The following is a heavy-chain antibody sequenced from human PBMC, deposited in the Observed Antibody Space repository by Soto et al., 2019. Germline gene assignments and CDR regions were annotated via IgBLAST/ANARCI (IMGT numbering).Heavy chain of an antibody. CDR3: ARGFGRDVDYHYYYYGMDV. Sequence: QVQLVQSGAEVKKPGASVKVSCKAYGYTFTSYDINWVRQATGQGLEWMGWMNPNSGNTGYAQKFQGRVTMTRNTSISTAYMELSSLRSEDTAVYYCARGFGRDVDYHYYYYGMDVWGQGTTVTVSS. D-gene: IGHD4-17*01. V-gene: IGHV1-8*01. J-gene: IGHJ6*02. CDR1: GYTFTSYD. CDR2: MNPNSGNT.